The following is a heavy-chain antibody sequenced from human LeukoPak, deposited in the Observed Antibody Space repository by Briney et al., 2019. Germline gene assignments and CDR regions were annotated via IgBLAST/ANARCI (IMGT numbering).Heavy chain of an antibody. CDR1: GFTFTNAW. CDR3: ANGGGYSGYDPPDV. Sequence: PGGSLRLSCAASGFTFTNAWMSWVRQAPGKGLEWASAISGSGGSTYYADSVKGRFTISRDNSKNTLYLQMNSLRAEDTAVYYCANGGGYSGYDPPDVWGKGTTVTVSS. D-gene: IGHD5-12*01. CDR2: ISGSGGST. V-gene: IGHV3-23*01. J-gene: IGHJ6*04.